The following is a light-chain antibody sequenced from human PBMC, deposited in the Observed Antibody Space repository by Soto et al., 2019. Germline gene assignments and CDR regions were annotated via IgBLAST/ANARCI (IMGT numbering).Light chain of an antibody. J-gene: IGKJ5*01. V-gene: IGKV3-11*01. CDR1: QSVSSY. CDR2: DAS. Sequence: DIVLTQSPATLSLSPGERATFSCRASQSVSSYLAWFTKTPGQATRLRIYDASNRATGIPHRVSGSGSGTDVTRTISSLEPEDSAVYYGQQRHMWPITFGQGTRLEIK. CDR3: QQRHMWPIT.